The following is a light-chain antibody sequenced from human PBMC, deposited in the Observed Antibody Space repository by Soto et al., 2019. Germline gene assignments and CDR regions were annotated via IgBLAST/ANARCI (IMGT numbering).Light chain of an antibody. Sequence: QSVLTQPASASGSPGQSINISCTGTSSHVGGYNYVPWYQHHPGKAPKLIIYEVSNQPAGVSNRFFGSKSGNTASLTISGLLAADEADDYCSSYTSSSSAVFGSGTKVTVL. CDR2: EVS. J-gene: IGLJ1*01. CDR1: SSHVGGYNY. V-gene: IGLV2-14*01. CDR3: SSYTSSSSAV.